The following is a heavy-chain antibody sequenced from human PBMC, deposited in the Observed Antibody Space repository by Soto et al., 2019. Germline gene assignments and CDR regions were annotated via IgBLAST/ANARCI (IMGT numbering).Heavy chain of an antibody. J-gene: IGHJ6*03. Sequence: GGSLRLSCAASGFTFSSYAMSWVRQAPGKGLEWVSAISGSGGSTYYADSVKGRFTISRDNSKNTLYLQMNSLRAEDTAVYYCAKDGIAVTSSTSDYYYYMDVWGKGTTVTVSS. V-gene: IGHV3-23*01. CDR1: GFTFSSYA. CDR2: ISGSGGST. D-gene: IGHD2-2*01. CDR3: AKDGIAVTSSTSDYYYYMDV.